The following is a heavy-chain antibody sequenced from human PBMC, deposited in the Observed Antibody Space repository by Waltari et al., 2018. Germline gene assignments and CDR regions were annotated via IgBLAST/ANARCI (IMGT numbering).Heavy chain of an antibody. V-gene: IGHV1-46*01. CDR3: ARDLSGSYSIGY. Sequence: QVQLVQSGAEVKKPGASVKVSCKASGYTFTSYYMHWVRQAPGQGLEWMGIINPSGGSTSYEKKFQGRVTMNRDTSTSTVYMELSSLRSEDTAVYYCARDLSGSYSIGYWGQGTLVTVSS. CDR1: GYTFTSYY. CDR2: INPSGGST. J-gene: IGHJ4*02. D-gene: IGHD1-26*01.